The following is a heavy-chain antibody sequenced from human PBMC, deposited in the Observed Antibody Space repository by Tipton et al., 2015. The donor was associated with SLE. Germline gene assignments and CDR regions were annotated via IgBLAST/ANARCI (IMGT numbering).Heavy chain of an antibody. Sequence: QLVQSGAEVKKPGASVKVSCKASGYTFTRFGISWVRQAPGQRLEWMGWISAYNGDTNYAQNFQGRVTMTTDTSTNTAYMELRSLRSDDTAVYYCARDENPFGEFFHHWGQGTLVTVSS. D-gene: IGHD1-14*01. J-gene: IGHJ1*01. CDR2: ISAYNGDT. CDR3: ARDENPFGEFFHH. V-gene: IGHV1-18*01. CDR1: GYTFTRFG.